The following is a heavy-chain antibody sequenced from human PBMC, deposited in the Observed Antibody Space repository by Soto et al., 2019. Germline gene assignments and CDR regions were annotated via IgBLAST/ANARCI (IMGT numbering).Heavy chain of an antibody. CDR3: ATTTEIAVAGTVDY. V-gene: IGHV1-24*01. D-gene: IGHD6-19*01. Sequence: ASVKVSCKVSGYTLTELSMHWVRQAPGKGLEWMGGFDPEDGETIYAQKFQGRVTMTEDTSTDTAYMELSSLRSEDTAVYYFATTTEIAVAGTVDYWGQGTLVTVSS. J-gene: IGHJ4*02. CDR2: FDPEDGET. CDR1: GYTLTELS.